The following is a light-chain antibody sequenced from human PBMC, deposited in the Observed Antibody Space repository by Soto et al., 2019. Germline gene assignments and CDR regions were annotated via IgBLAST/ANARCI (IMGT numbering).Light chain of an antibody. CDR2: EVS. V-gene: IGLV2-14*01. Sequence: QPVLTQPASVSGSPGQSITISCTGTSSDVGGYNYVSWYQQHPGKAPKLMIYEVSNRPSGVSNRFSGSKSGHTASLTIPGLQSEDEADYFCTSYTSSSNLDVFGNGTKLTVL. CDR3: TSYTSSSNLDV. J-gene: IGLJ1*01. CDR1: SSDVGGYNY.